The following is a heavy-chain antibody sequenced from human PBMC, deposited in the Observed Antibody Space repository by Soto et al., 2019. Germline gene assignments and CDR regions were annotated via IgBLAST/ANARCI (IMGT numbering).Heavy chain of an antibody. D-gene: IGHD2-21*02. CDR2: ISYDGSDK. Sequence: GWSLRLACAASVFTFIPYTMHWVRQTPGKGLEWVAVISYDGSDKYYADSVRGRFTISRDNSKNTPFLQMNSLRAEDTALYYCARGGGFCGADCYKGGIDYWGQGALVTVSS. CDR1: VFTFIPYT. J-gene: IGHJ4*02. V-gene: IGHV3-30-3*01. CDR3: ARGGGFCGADCYKGGIDY.